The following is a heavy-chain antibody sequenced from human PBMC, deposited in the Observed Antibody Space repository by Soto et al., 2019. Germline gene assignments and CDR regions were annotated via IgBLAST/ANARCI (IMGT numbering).Heavy chain of an antibody. D-gene: IGHD2-15*01. V-gene: IGHV3-23*04. CDR1: GFVFRTNA. CDR3: ASLKIYCRGETCYSGYHDY. Sequence: DEQLVESGGDLVQPGGSLRLSCAASGFVFRTNAMSWVRQRPGQGLEWVSAIRGSGDNTYYADPVKGRSSITRANSKNTLFLQMNSLRAEDTAMYYCASLKIYCRGETCYSGYHDYWGQGTLVTVSS. J-gene: IGHJ4*02. CDR2: IRGSGDNT.